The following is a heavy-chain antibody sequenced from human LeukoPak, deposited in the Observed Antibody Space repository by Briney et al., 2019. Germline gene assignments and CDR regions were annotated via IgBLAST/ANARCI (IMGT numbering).Heavy chain of an antibody. J-gene: IGHJ4*02. CDR1: GFTFSSYS. D-gene: IGHD1-7*01. CDR3: ARVLELRRPS. Sequence: AGGSLRLSCAASGFTFSSYSMNWVRQAPGKGLEWVSYISSSSSTIYYADSVKGRFTISRDNAKNSLYLQMNSLRAEDTAVYYCARVLELRRPSWGQGTLVTASS. CDR2: ISSSSSTI. V-gene: IGHV3-48*01.